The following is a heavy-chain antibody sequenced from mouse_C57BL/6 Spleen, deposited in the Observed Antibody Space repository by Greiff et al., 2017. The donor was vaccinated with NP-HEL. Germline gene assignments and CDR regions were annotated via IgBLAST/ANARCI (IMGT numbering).Heavy chain of an antibody. Sequence: QVQLQQSGAELVRPGASVKLSCKASGYTFTDYYINWVKQRPGQGLEWIARIYPGSGNTYYNEKFKGKATLTAEKSSSTAYMQLSSLTSEDSAVYFCARCHLYDYERGYAMDYWGQGTSVTVSS. J-gene: IGHJ4*01. CDR2: IYPGSGNT. CDR3: ARCHLYDYERGYAMDY. CDR1: GYTFTDYY. D-gene: IGHD2-4*01. V-gene: IGHV1-76*01.